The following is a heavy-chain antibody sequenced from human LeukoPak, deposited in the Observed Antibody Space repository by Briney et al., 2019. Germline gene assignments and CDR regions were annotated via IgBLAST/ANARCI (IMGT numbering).Heavy chain of an antibody. CDR1: GGTFSSYA. CDR2: IIPIFGTA. Sequence: SVKVSCKASGGTFSSYAISWVRQAPGQGLEWMGGIIPIFGTANYAQKFQGRVTITADESTSTAYMELSSLRSGDTAVYYCAADYDILTGYFPLDYWGQGTLVTVSS. D-gene: IGHD3-9*01. V-gene: IGHV1-69*01. J-gene: IGHJ4*02. CDR3: AADYDILTGYFPLDY.